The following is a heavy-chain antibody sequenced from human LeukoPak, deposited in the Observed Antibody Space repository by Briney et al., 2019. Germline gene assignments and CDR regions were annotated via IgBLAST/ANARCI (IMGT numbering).Heavy chain of an antibody. CDR1: GGSFSGYY. Sequence: SETLSLTCAVYGGSFSGYYWSWIRQPPGKGLEWIGEINHSGSTNYNPSLKSRVTISVDTSKNQFSLKLSSVTAADTAVYYCASGGIVATIFYRGQGTLVTVSS. V-gene: IGHV4-34*01. CDR3: ASGGIVATIFY. D-gene: IGHD5-12*01. CDR2: INHSGST. J-gene: IGHJ4*02.